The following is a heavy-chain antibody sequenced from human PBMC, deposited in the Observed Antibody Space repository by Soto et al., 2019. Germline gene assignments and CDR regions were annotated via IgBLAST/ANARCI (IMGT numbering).Heavy chain of an antibody. V-gene: IGHV4-4*02. J-gene: IGHJ5*01. CDR1: GDSIKTETW. CDR3: AREGRLHWFES. Sequence: QVHLQESGPGLVKPSETLSLTCAVSGDSIKTETWWSWLRQLPGTGPEWIGEIKHTGDANANPALRSRVSMSVDRTKNQFFLNLRSVSAADTAVYFCAREGRLHWFESWGQGTLVTVSS. CDR2: IKHTGDA.